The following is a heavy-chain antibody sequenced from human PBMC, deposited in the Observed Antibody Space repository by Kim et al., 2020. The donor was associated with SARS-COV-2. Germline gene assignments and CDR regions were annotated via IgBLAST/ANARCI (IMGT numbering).Heavy chain of an antibody. CDR3: VSPTVTNHPYDFDY. J-gene: IGHJ4*02. CDR1: GGSISSSSYY. D-gene: IGHD4-17*01. V-gene: IGHV4-39*01. Sequence: SETLSLTCTVSGGSISSSSYYWGWIRQPPGKGLEWVGSLYYSGSTYYNPTLKSRVTIAADTSKNQFSLKLSSVTTADTAVYYCVSPTVTNHPYDFDYWGQGTLVTVSS. CDR2: LYYSGST.